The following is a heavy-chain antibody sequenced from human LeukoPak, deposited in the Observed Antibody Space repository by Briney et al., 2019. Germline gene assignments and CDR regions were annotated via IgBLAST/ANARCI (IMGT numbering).Heavy chain of an antibody. Sequence: ASVKVSCKASGYTFTGYYMHWVRQAPGQGLEWMGWINPNSGGTNYAQKFQGRVTMTRDTSISTAYMELSRLRSDDTAVYYCARVDTAMGGYYYYGMDVWGQGTTVTVSS. CDR2: INPNSGGT. D-gene: IGHD5-18*01. CDR1: GYTFTGYY. J-gene: IGHJ6*02. V-gene: IGHV1-2*02. CDR3: ARVDTAMGGYYYYGMDV.